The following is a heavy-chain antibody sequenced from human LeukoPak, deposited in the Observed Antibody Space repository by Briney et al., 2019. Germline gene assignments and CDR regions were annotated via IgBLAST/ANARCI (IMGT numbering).Heavy chain of an antibody. Sequence: GASVTVSFKASGYTFTSYAMNWVRQAPGQGLEWMGWINTNTGNPTYAQGFTGRFVFSLDTSVSTAYLQISSLKAEDTAVYYCARDAGHYDILTGSFDPWGQGTLVTVSS. D-gene: IGHD3-9*01. CDR2: INTNTGNP. V-gene: IGHV7-4-1*02. CDR1: GYTFTSYA. CDR3: ARDAGHYDILTGSFDP. J-gene: IGHJ5*02.